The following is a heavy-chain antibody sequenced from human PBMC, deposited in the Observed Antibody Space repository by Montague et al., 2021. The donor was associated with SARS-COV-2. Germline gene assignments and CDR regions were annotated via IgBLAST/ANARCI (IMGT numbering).Heavy chain of an antibody. CDR3: ARLVETYYYYYGMDV. D-gene: IGHD4-23*01. J-gene: IGHJ6*02. V-gene: IGHV4-39*01. CDR1: GGSISSSSYY. CDR2: IYYSGST. Sequence: SETLSLTCTVSGGSISSSSYYWGWIRQPPGKGLEWIGSIYYSGSTYYNPSLNSRVTISVDTSKNQFSLKLSSVTAADTAVYYCARLVETYYYYYGMDVWGQGTTVTVSS.